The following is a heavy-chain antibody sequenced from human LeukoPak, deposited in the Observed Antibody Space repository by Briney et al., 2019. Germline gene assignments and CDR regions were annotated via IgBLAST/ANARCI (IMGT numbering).Heavy chain of an antibody. D-gene: IGHD3-22*01. CDR3: ARGDSSGYYGYYYYYMDV. CDR2: IYYSGST. J-gene: IGHJ6*03. Sequence: SETLSLTCTVSGGSISSSSYYWGWIRQPPGKGLEWIGSIYYSGSTNYNPSLKSRVTISVDTSKNQFSLKLSSVTAADTAVYYCARGDSSGYYGYYYYYMDVWGKGTTVTISS. V-gene: IGHV4-39*07. CDR1: GGSISSSSYY.